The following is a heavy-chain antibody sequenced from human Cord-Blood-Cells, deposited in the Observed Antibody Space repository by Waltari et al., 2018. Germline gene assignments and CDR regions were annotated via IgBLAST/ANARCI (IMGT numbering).Heavy chain of an antibody. CDR2: SNPNSGGK. V-gene: IGHV1-2*04. J-gene: IGHJ2*01. D-gene: IGHD7-27*01. Sequence: QVQLVQSGAEVKKPGASVKVSCKASGYTFTGYYMHWVRQAPGQGLEWRGWSNPNSGGKNYAQKFQGWVTMTRDMSISRAYLELSRLRSDDTAVYYCARGAAGESYWYFDLWGRGTLVTVSS. CDR3: ARGAAGESYWYFDL. CDR1: GYTFTGYY.